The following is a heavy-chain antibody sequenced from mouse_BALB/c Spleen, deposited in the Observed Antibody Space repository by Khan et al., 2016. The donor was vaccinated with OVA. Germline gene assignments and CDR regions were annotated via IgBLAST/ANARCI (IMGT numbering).Heavy chain of an antibody. Sequence: VQLQESGPGLVAPSQSLSITCTVSGFSLTSYGVSWVRQPPGKGLEWLGVIWGDGNTNFHSALRSRLSISKDNSKSQVFLKLNSLQTDDTATYYCTKDREYYAVDYWGQGTSVTVSS. V-gene: IGHV2-3*01. J-gene: IGHJ4*01. CDR2: IWGDGNT. CDR1: GFSLTSYG. CDR3: TKDREYYAVDY.